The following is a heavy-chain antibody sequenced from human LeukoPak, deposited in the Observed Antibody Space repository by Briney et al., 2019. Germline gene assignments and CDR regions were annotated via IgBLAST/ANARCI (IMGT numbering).Heavy chain of an antibody. CDR3: AICTHYDFWSGYYMRHYFDY. D-gene: IGHD3-3*01. CDR2: IIPIFGTA. J-gene: IGHJ4*02. Sequence: SVKVSCKASGGTFSSYAISWVRQAPGQGLEWMGGIIPIFGTANYAQKFQGRVTITTDESTSTAYMELSSLRSEDTAVYYCAICTHYDFWSGYYMRHYFDYWGQGTLVTVSS. CDR1: GGTFSSYA. V-gene: IGHV1-69*05.